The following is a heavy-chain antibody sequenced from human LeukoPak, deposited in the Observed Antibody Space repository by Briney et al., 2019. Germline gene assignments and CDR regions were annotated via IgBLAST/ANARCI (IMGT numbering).Heavy chain of an antibody. V-gene: IGHV3-21*01. Sequence: GGSLRLSCAASGFTFSTYSMNWLRLAPGKGLEWVSSISPDSNYKYYVDSVKGRFTISRDNAKSSLYLQMNSLRAEDTAVYYCVRGPPLFDPWGQGTLVTVSS. CDR1: GFTFSTYS. J-gene: IGHJ5*02. CDR2: ISPDSNYK. CDR3: VRGPPLFDP.